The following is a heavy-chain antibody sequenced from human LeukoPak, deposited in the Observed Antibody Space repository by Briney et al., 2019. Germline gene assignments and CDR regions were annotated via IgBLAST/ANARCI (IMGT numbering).Heavy chain of an antibody. CDR2: IIPIFGTA. V-gene: IGHV1-69*05. J-gene: IGHJ4*02. CDR3: ARGERDYYGSGSYYSFDY. D-gene: IGHD3-10*01. Sequence: SVTVSCKASGGTFISYAICWVRQAPGQGLEWMGGIIPIFGTANYAQKFQGRVTLTTDESTSTAYMELSSLRSEDTAVYYCARGERDYYGSGSYYSFDYWGQGTLVTVSS. CDR1: GGTFISYA.